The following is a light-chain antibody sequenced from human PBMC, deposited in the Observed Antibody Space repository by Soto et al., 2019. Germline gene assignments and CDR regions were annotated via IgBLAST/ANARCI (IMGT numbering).Light chain of an antibody. J-gene: IGKJ4*01. CDR2: NAS. CDR3: PQRYNFPLT. CDR1: QSGCNS. V-gene: IGKV3-11*01. Sequence: EIVLTQSPATLPLPPGKRATLSCRASQSGCNSFAWYLQKPGQTPRLLIYNASTRATCVPARFTGSGSGTDCTLTISSLEDEDCGVYYCPQRYNFPLTFGGGTKVEIK.